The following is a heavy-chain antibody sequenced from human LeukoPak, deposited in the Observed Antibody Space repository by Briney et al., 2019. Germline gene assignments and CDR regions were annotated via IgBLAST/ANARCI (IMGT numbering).Heavy chain of an antibody. CDR2: INPSGGST. Sequence: ASVKVPCKASGYTFTSYYMHWVRQAPGQGLEWMGIINPSGGSTSYAQKFQGRVTMTRDTSTSTVYMELSSLRSEDTAVYYCARSSGWYWEFDYWGQGTLVTVSS. CDR1: GYTFTSYY. V-gene: IGHV1-46*01. D-gene: IGHD6-19*01. CDR3: ARSSGWYWEFDY. J-gene: IGHJ4*02.